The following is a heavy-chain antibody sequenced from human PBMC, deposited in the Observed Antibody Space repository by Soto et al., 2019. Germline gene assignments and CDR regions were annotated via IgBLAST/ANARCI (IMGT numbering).Heavy chain of an antibody. Sequence: QVQLQESGPGLVKPSQTLSLTCTVSGGSISSGGYYWNWIRQHPGKGLEWTGYIYYSRSTYYNPSLXSXXTIPEDTSKNQFSLKLSSVTAADTAVYYCARSIDSWGQGTLVTVSS. CDR3: ARSIDS. V-gene: IGHV4-31*03. CDR2: IYYSRST. J-gene: IGHJ5*01. CDR1: GGSISSGGYY.